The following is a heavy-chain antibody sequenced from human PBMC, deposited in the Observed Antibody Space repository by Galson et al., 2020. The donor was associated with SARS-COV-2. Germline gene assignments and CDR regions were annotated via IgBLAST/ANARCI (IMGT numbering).Heavy chain of an antibody. J-gene: IGHJ6*02. D-gene: IGHD2-15*01. CDR1: GGSISSGGYY. Sequence: ETSETLSLTCTVSGGSISSGGYYWSWIRQHQGKGLEWIGYIYYSGSTYYNPSLKSRVTISVDTSKNQFSLKLSSVTAADTAVYYCARDTGYCSGGSCYWSGMDVWGQGTTVTVSS. V-gene: IGHV4-31*03. CDR2: IYYSGST. CDR3: ARDTGYCSGGSCYWSGMDV.